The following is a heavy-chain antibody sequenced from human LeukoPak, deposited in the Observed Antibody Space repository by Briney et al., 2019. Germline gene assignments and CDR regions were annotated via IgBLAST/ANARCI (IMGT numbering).Heavy chain of an antibody. CDR1: GGTFSSYA. CDR2: IIPIFGTA. V-gene: IGHV1-69*05. D-gene: IGHD6-19*01. J-gene: IGHJ4*02. Sequence: SVKVSCKASGGTFSSYAISWVRQAPGQGLEWMGGIIPIFGTANYAQKLQGRVTMTTDTSTSTAYMELRSLRSDDTAVYYCARDGVAVAGLWGQGALVTVSS. CDR3: ARDGVAVAGL.